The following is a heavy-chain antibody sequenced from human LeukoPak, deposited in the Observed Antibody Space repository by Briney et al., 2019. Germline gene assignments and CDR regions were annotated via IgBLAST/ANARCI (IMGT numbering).Heavy chain of an antibody. CDR2: ISSNSRTI. CDR3: ARGAGNSRPY. CDR1: GFTFSTYS. Sequence: GGCRRLSCAASGFTFSTYSMNWVRQAPGKGLEWVSYISSNSRTIYYADSVKGRFTISRDNAKNSLYLQMNSLRAEDTAVYYCARGAGNSRPYWGQGTLVTVSS. J-gene: IGHJ4*02. D-gene: IGHD3-16*02. V-gene: IGHV3-48*04.